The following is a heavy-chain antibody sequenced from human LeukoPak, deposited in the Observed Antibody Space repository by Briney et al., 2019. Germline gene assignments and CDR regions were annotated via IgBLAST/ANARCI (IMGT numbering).Heavy chain of an antibody. J-gene: IGHJ3*02. CDR1: GFSFSSYE. Sequence: TGGSLRLSCAASGFSFSSYEMNWIRQAPGKGLEWVSYISSSGSTTHYADSVKGRFTISRDNAKNSLYLQMNSLRAEDTAVYYCARDSGGVGATNAFDIWGQGTMVTVSS. D-gene: IGHD1-26*01. V-gene: IGHV3-48*03. CDR2: ISSSGSTT. CDR3: ARDSGGVGATNAFDI.